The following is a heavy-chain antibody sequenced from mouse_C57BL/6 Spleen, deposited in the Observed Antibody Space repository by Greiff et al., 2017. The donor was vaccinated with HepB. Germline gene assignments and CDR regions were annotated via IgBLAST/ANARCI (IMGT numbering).Heavy chain of an antibody. Sequence: EVKLMESGPGLVKPSQSLSLTCSVTGYSITSGYYWNWIRQFPGTKLEWMGYISYDGSNNYNPSLKNRISITRDTSKNQFFLKLNSVTTEDTATYDCARESYYAMDYWGQGTSVTVSS. CDR1: GYSITSGYY. CDR3: ARESYYAMDY. CDR2: ISYDGSN. V-gene: IGHV3-6*01. J-gene: IGHJ4*01.